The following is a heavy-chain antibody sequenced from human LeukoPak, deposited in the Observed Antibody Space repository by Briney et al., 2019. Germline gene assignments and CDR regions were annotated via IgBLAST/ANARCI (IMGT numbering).Heavy chain of an antibody. D-gene: IGHD3-10*01. J-gene: IGHJ5*02. CDR1: GYTLTELS. Sequence: GASVKVSCKVSGYTLTELSMHWVRQAPGKGLEWMGGFDPEDGETIYSQKFQGRVTMTEDTSTDTAYMELSSLRSEDTAVYYCATLYYYGAGSYYQLRVKGSWFDPWGQGTLVTVSS. V-gene: IGHV1-24*01. CDR2: FDPEDGET. CDR3: ATLYYYGAGSYYQLRVKGSWFDP.